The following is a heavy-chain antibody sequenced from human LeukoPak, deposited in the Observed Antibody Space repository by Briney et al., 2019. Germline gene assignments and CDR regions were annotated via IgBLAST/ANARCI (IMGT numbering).Heavy chain of an antibody. CDR3: ARGDYYDSSGYSPSPFDY. V-gene: IGHV3-66*01. CDR2: IYSGGST. J-gene: IGHJ4*02. CDR1: GFTVSSNY. Sequence: GGSLRLSCAASGFTVSSNYMSWVRQAPWKGLEWVSVIYSGGSTYYADSVKGRFTISRDNSKNTLYLQMNSLRAEDTAVYYCARGDYYDSSGYSPSPFDYWGQGTLVTVSS. D-gene: IGHD3-22*01.